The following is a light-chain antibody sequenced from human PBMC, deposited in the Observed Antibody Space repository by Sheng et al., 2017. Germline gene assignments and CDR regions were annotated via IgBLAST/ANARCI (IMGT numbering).Light chain of an antibody. V-gene: IGLV2-14*03. CDR2: DVS. CDR3: SSYTSSSTFXV. CDR1: SSDVGAFNY. J-gene: IGLJ1*01. Sequence: QSALTQPPSASGSPGQSVAISCTGSSSDVGAFNYVSWYQQHPGKAPKLVIYDVSNRPSGVSNRFSGSKSGNTASLTISGLQAEDEADYYCSSYTSSSTFXVFGTGTKVTVL.